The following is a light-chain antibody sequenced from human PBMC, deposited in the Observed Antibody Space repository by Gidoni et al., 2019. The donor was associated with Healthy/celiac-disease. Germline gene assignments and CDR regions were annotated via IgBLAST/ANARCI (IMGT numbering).Light chain of an antibody. CDR1: QGISSY. CDR3: QQLNSYPLT. CDR2: AAS. J-gene: IGKJ3*01. Sequence: DIQLTQSPSSLSASVGDRVTITCRASQGISSYLAWYQQKPGKAPKRLIYAASTLQSGVPSRFSGSGSGTECTLTISSLQPEDFATYYCQQLNSYPLTFGPGTKVDIK. V-gene: IGKV1-9*01.